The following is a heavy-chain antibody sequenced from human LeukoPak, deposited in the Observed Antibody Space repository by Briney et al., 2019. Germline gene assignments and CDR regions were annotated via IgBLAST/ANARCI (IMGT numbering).Heavy chain of an antibody. J-gene: IGHJ4*02. V-gene: IGHV3-23*01. CDR3: ARRSGIAVAGAFDY. D-gene: IGHD6-19*01. Sequence: GGSLGLSCAASGFTFSNYAMRWVRQAPGKGLEWVSGISGSGDSTYYADSVKGRFTISRDNSKNTLYLQMNSLRAEDTAVYYCARRSGIAVAGAFDYWGQGTLVTVSS. CDR1: GFTFSNYA. CDR2: ISGSGDST.